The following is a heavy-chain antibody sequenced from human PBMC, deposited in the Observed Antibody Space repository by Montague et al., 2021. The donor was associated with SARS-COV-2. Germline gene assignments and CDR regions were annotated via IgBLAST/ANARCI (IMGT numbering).Heavy chain of an antibody. CDR2: IYYTGST. V-gene: IGHV4-59*01. CDR1: GVSISSYY. Sequence: SETLSLTCTVSGVSISSYYWIWIRQPQGKGREWIGYIYYTGSTNYNPSLKSRVTISVDTSKNQFSMKLSSVTAAVTSVYYCARPHITTMYGSSWFAPWGRGTLVTASS. CDR3: ARPHITTMYGSSWFAP. J-gene: IGHJ5*02. D-gene: IGHD1-14*01.